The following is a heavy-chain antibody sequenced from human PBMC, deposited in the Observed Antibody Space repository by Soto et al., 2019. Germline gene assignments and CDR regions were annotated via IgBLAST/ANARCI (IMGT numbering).Heavy chain of an antibody. D-gene: IGHD5-12*01. CDR1: GGSISSGDYY. J-gene: IGHJ4*02. CDR2: IYYSGST. CDR3: AREREDGYNISGPDY. Sequence: SETLSLTCTVSGGSISSGDYYWSWIRQRPGKGLEWIGYIYYSGSTYYNPSLKSRVTISVDTSKNQFSLKLSSVTAADKAVYYCAREREDGYNISGPDYWGQGTLVSVAS. V-gene: IGHV4-30-4*01.